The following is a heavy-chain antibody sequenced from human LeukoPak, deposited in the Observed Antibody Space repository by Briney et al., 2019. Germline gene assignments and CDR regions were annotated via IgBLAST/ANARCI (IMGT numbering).Heavy chain of an antibody. CDR3: AFLPPGH. V-gene: IGHV3-74*01. Sequence: GSPRLPRSASGFTFSDYWVDWVPQASGKGLVWVSRIKSDGSRITYADSVRGRFTISRDNAKNTLYLQMNSLRAEDTAVYYCAFLPPGHWGQGTLVTVSS. CDR1: GFTFSDYW. CDR2: IKSDGSRI. J-gene: IGHJ1*01. D-gene: IGHD3-3*01.